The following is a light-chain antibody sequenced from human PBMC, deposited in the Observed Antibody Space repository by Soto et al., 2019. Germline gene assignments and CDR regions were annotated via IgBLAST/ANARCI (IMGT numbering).Light chain of an antibody. CDR1: QSVNNN. V-gene: IGKV3-15*01. Sequence: EIILTQSPASLSVSPGERATLSCRASQSVNNNLAWYQQKRGQAPRLLIYGASTRATGIPGRFRGSGSGTEFTLTITSLQSEDFAVYYCQQYGGSPLTFGPGTKVEIK. J-gene: IGKJ3*01. CDR2: GAS. CDR3: QQYGGSPLT.